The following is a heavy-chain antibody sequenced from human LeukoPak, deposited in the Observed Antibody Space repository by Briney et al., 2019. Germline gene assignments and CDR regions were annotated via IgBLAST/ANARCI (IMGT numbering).Heavy chain of an antibody. Sequence: GRSLRLSCAASGFTFSSYGMHWVRQAPGKGLEWVAVIWYDGSNKYYADSVKGRFTISRDNSKNTLYLQMNSLRAEDTAAYYCARDQPALGIDYWGQGTLVTVSS. V-gene: IGHV3-33*01. J-gene: IGHJ4*02. CDR3: ARDQPALGIDY. CDR2: IWYDGSNK. D-gene: IGHD2-2*01. CDR1: GFTFSSYG.